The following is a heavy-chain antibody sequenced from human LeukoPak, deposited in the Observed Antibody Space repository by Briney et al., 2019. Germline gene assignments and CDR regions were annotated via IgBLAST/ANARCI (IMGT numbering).Heavy chain of an antibody. CDR3: ARELAAAGFDY. Sequence: SVKVSCKASGGTLSNYAISWVRQAPGQGLEWMGGIIPIFGTTNYAQKFQGRVTITADKSTNTAYMELSSLRSEDTAVYYCARELAAAGFDYWGQGTLVTVSS. V-gene: IGHV1-69*06. J-gene: IGHJ4*02. CDR2: IIPIFGTT. CDR1: GGTLSNYA. D-gene: IGHD6-13*01.